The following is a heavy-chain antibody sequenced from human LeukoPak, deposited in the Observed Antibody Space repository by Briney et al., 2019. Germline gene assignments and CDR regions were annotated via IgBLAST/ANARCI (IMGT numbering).Heavy chain of an antibody. CDR1: GFTFNDYY. J-gene: IGHJ5*02. V-gene: IGHV4-59*01. CDR3: ARVARYYYGSGRGFDP. D-gene: IGHD3-10*01. CDR2: IYYSGST. Sequence: GSLRLSCAASGFTFNDYYMSWIRQAPGKGLEWIGYIYYSGSTNYNPSLKSRVTISVDTSKNQFSLKLSSVTAADTAVYYCARVARYYYGSGRGFDPWGQGTLVTVSS.